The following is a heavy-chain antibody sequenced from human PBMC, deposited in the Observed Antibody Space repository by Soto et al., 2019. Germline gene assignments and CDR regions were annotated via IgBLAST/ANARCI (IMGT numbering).Heavy chain of an antibody. CDR2: ISHSGGT. V-gene: IGHV4-4*02. J-gene: IGHJ6*02. D-gene: IGHD2-2*01. Sequence: QVQLQESGPGLVKPSGTLSLTCAVSGGSISNSNWWSWVRQPPGKGLEWIGDISHSGGTNYNPSLKSRVSISVDKSKNQFSLRLNSVTAADAAVYYCARLVEDYYFYGMDVWGQGTTVGDSS. CDR1: GGSISNSNW. CDR3: ARLVEDYYFYGMDV.